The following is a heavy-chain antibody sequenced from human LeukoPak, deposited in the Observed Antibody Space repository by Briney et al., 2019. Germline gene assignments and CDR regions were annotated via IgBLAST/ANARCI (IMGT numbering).Heavy chain of an antibody. D-gene: IGHD6-19*01. CDR2: ISYDGSNK. Sequence: GGSLRLSCAASGFTFSSYAMHWVRQAPGKGLEWVAVISYDGSNKYYADSVKGRFTISRDNSKNTLYLQMNSLRAEDTAVYYCASMAVGSRDIAVAGTFDYWGQGTLVTVSS. CDR3: ASMAVGSRDIAVAGTFDY. CDR1: GFTFSSYA. J-gene: IGHJ4*02. V-gene: IGHV3-30-3*01.